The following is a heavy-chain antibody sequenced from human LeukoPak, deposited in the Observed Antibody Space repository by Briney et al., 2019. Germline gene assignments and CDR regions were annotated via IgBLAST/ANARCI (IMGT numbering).Heavy chain of an antibody. V-gene: IGHV4-4*02. CDR3: ARERAYYYESSGYREIYNWFHP. D-gene: IGHD3-22*01. CDR2: IHRSGSP. J-gene: IGHJ5*02. Sequence: SETLSLTCTVSLDSTTSNFWSWVRQPPGKGLEWIGEIHRSGSPNYNPSLQSRVTISIDRSRNQIVLELSSVTAADTAVYYCARERAYYYESSGYREIYNWFHPWGQGTLVTVSS. CDR1: LDSTTSNF.